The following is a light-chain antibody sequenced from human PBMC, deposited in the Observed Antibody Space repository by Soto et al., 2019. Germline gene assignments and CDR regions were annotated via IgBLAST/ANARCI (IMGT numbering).Light chain of an antibody. J-gene: IGLJ1*01. CDR3: SSYTSSSTLYV. Sequence: QSALTQPASVSGSPGQSITISCTGTSSDVGGYNYVCWYKQHPGKAPQLIIYEVTNRPSGVSARFSGSKSGNTASLTISGLQAEDEADYYCSSYTSSSTLYVFGTGTKLTVL. CDR2: EVT. V-gene: IGLV2-14*01. CDR1: SSDVGGYNY.